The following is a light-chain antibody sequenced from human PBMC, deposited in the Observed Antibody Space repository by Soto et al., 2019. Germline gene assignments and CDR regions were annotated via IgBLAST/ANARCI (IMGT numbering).Light chain of an antibody. J-gene: IGKJ1*01. CDR3: LQYHNLWA. Sequence: EIVWTQSPATLSLSPGERATLSCRASQSIYSNVAWYQQRPGQAPSLLIYRASTRATGIPARFSGSGSGTEFTLTISSLQSEDFTVYSCLQYHNLWAFGQGTKVDI. CDR2: RAS. CDR1: QSIYSN. V-gene: IGKV3-15*01.